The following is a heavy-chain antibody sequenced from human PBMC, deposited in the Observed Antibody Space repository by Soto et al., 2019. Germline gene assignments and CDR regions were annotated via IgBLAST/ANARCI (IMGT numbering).Heavy chain of an antibody. Sequence: GGSLRLSCAASGCTFSSYAMHWVRQAPGKGLEWVAVISYDGSNKYYADSVKGRFTISRDNSKNTLYLQMNSLRAEDTAMYYCAKTRLYDSPDYHRDALDVWGQGTRVTVSS. J-gene: IGHJ3*01. CDR3: AKTRLYDSPDYHRDALDV. CDR2: ISYDGSNK. D-gene: IGHD3-22*01. V-gene: IGHV3-30-3*02. CDR1: GCTFSSYA.